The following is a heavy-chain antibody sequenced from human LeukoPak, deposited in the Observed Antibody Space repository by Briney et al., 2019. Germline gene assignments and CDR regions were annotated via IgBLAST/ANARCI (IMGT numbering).Heavy chain of an antibody. J-gene: IGHJ4*02. CDR2: IKRKTDGGTT. Sequence: PGGSLRLSCAASGFTFSNTWMSWVRQAPGKGLEWVGRIKRKTDGGTTDYAAPVKDRFTISRDDSKNMLYLQMNSLKTEDTAVYYCTTAPRYVPYFWGQGTLVAVSS. CDR3: TTAPRYVPYF. CDR1: GFTFSNTW. D-gene: IGHD3-16*01. V-gene: IGHV3-15*01.